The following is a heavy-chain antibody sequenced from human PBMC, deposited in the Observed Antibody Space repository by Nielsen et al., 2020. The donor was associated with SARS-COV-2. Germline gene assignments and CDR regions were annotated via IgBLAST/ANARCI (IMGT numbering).Heavy chain of an antibody. D-gene: IGHD6-13*01. Sequence: GESLKISCAASGFTFSDYYMSWIRQAPGKGLEWVSYISSSSSYTNYADSVKGRFTISRDNAKNSLYLQMNSLRAEDTAVYYCARSYSSSCFDYWGQGTLVTVSS. V-gene: IGHV3-11*06. CDR2: ISSSSSYT. CDR1: GFTFSDYY. J-gene: IGHJ4*02. CDR3: ARSYSSSCFDY.